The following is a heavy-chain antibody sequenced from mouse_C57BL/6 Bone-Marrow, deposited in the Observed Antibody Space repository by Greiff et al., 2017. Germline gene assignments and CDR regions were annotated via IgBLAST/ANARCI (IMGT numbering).Heavy chain of an antibody. D-gene: IGHD2-4*01. CDR2: LDPSDSYT. V-gene: IGHV1-69*01. J-gene: IGHJ2*01. CDR3: AKGDTIIRDCFDD. Sequence: QVQLKQPGAELVMPGASVKLSCKASGYTFTSYWMHWVKQRPGQGLEWIGELDPSDSYTNYNQKFKGKSTLTVDKSSSTSYMQLSSLTSEDSAVYDCAKGDTIIRDCFDDWGQGTTLLVSA. CDR1: GYTFTSYW.